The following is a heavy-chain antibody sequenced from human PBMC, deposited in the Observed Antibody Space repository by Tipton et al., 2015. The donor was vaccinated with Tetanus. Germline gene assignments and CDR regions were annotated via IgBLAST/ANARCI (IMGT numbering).Heavy chain of an antibody. CDR1: GYSLTDYY. J-gene: IGHJ4*02. CDR2: INPNNGAT. CDR3: AREGVAIKYYFEH. Sequence: QLVQSGAEVKKPGASVKVSCKASGYSLTDYYIHWVRQAPGQGLEWMGWINPNNGATNYAQKFQAWVTMTRDTSINTAFMELGSLRSDDTAVYYCAREGVAIKYYFEHWGQGTLVTVSS. D-gene: IGHD2-21*01. V-gene: IGHV1-2*04.